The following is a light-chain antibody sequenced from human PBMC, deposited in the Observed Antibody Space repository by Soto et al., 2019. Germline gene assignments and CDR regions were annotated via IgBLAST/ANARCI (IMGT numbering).Light chain of an antibody. J-gene: IGKJ1*01. CDR3: QQSYSTPRT. CDR1: QSISSY. V-gene: IGKV1-39*01. Sequence: DIQMTQSPSSLAPSVGDRVTITCLASQSISSYLNWYQQKPGKDTKLLIYAASSLQSGVPSRFSGSGSGTDFTLTISSLQPEDFATYYCQQSYSTPRTGGQGAQGDIK. CDR2: AAS.